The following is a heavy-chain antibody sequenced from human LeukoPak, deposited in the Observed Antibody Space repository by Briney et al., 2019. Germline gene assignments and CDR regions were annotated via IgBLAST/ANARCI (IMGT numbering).Heavy chain of an antibody. CDR1: GYTFSTYG. J-gene: IGHJ6*03. V-gene: IGHV1-18*01. Sequence: GASVKVSCKASGYTFSTYGITWVRQAPGQGLEWMAWISAYNGNTNYAQKFQGRVTMTTDTSTSTAYMELRSLRSDDTAVYYCAGSYCTGTSCRNNYYYYYMDVWGKGTTVTVSS. CDR2: ISAYNGNT. D-gene: IGHD2-2*01. CDR3: AGSYCTGTSCRNNYYYYYMDV.